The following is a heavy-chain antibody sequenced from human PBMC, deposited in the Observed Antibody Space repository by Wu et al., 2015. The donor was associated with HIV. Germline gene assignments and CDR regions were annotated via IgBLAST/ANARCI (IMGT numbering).Heavy chain of an antibody. CDR3: ARDLGSVVAGIYYYGMDV. CDR2: IIPIFGTA. D-gene: IGHD6-19*01. J-gene: IGHJ6*01. V-gene: IGHV1-69*13. CDR1: GGTFSSYA. Sequence: QVQLVQSGAEVKKPGSSVKVSCKASGGTFSSYAISWVRQAPGQGLEWMGRIIPIFGTANYAQKFQGRVTITADESTSTAYMELSSLRSEDTAVYYCARDLGSVVAGIYYYGMDVWGPRGPRSPSPQ.